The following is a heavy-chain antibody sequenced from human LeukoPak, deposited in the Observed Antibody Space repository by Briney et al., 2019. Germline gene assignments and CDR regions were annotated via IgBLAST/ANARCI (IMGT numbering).Heavy chain of an antibody. CDR3: ASPMRYSSSSGYFQH. CDR1: GGSFSGYY. D-gene: IGHD6-6*01. V-gene: IGHV4-34*01. J-gene: IGHJ1*01. Sequence: SETLSLTCAVYGGSFSGYYWSWIRQPPGKGLEWIGEINHSGSTNYNPALKSRVTISVDTSKNQSSLKLSSVTAADTAVYYCASPMRYSSSSGYFQHWGQGTLVTVSS. CDR2: INHSGST.